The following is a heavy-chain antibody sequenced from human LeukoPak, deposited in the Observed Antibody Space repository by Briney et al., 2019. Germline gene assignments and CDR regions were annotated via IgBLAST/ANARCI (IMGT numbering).Heavy chain of an antibody. CDR1: GFTFSSYS. CDR3: ARRFGDYGFYYGMDV. V-gene: IGHV3-21*01. D-gene: IGHD4-17*01. CDR2: ISSSSSYI. Sequence: GGSLRLSCAASGFTFSSYSMSWVRQAPGKGLEWVSSISSSSSYIYYADSVKGRFTISRDNAKNSLYLQMNSLRAEDTAVYYCARRFGDYGFYYGMDVWGQGTTVTVSS. J-gene: IGHJ6*02.